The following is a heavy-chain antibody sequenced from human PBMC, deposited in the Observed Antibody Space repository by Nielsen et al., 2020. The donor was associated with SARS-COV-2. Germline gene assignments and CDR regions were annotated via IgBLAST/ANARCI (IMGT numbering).Heavy chain of an antibody. V-gene: IGHV3-20*04. CDR3: ARDRDVDYFDS. CDR1: GFTFDDYA. CDR2: ITWNGDST. Sequence: GESLKISCAASGFTFDDYALSWVRQVPGKGLEWVSRITWNGDSTGYADPVKGRFTISRDNAKNSLFLQMNSLRAEDTAIYYCARDRDVDYFDSWGQGTLVTVSS. J-gene: IGHJ4*02.